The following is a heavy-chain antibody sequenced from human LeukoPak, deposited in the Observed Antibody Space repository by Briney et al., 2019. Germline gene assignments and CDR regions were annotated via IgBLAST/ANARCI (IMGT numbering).Heavy chain of an antibody. V-gene: IGHV3-74*01. J-gene: IGHJ5*02. D-gene: IGHD2-2*01. CDR1: GFTFSSYW. CDR2: INSDGSST. CDR3: ARDAIVVVPAATYNWFDP. Sequence: PGTSLRLSCAASGFTFSSYWMHWVRQAPGKGLVWVSRINSDGSSTSYADSVKGRFTISRDNAKNTLYLQMNSLRAEDTAVYYCARDAIVVVPAATYNWFDPWGQGTLVTVSS.